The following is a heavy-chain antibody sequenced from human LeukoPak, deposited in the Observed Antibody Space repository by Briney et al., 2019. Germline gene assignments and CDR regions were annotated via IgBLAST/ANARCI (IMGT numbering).Heavy chain of an antibody. CDR3: ASFGRGVPAAIPSY. V-gene: IGHV4-34*01. D-gene: IGHD2-2*01. CDR2: IDHSGST. CDR1: GGSFSSYY. J-gene: IGHJ4*02. Sequence: SETLSLTCAVYGGSFSSYYWSWIRQPPGKGLEWIGEIDHSGSTNYNPSLKSRVTISVGTSKNQFSLKLSSVTAADTAVYYCASFGRGVPAAIPSYWGQGTLVTVSS.